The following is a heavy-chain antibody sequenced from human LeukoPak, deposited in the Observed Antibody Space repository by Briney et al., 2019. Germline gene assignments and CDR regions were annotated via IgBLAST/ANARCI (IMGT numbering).Heavy chain of an antibody. CDR2: VHPKSGNT. CDR1: GYPFTTYV. V-gene: IGHV1-8*01. CDR3: TRGPRDDP. J-gene: IGHJ5*02. Sequence: GASVTVSCKDSGYPFTTYVINWVRPAPGRGRAWVGWVHPKSGNTAYPQKFQDTVTLTRDTSISTVCMELSSRGSEDTAMHFCTRGPRDDPWGQGPLVTVSS.